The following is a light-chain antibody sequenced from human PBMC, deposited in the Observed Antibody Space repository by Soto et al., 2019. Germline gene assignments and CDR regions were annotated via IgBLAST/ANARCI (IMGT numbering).Light chain of an antibody. Sequence: EIVLTQSPGTLSLSPGERATLSCRASQSVSSSYLAWYQQKPGQAPRLLIYGASSRATGIPDRFSGSGSGTDFTLTISRLETEDFPVYYCQQYGSSPRTFGQGTKVEIK. CDR2: GAS. V-gene: IGKV3-20*01. CDR3: QQYGSSPRT. J-gene: IGKJ1*01. CDR1: QSVSSSY.